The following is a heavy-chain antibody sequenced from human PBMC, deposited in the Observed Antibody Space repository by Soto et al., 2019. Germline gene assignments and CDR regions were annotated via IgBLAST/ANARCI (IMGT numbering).Heavy chain of an antibody. V-gene: IGHV3-7*05. J-gene: IGHJ4*02. Sequence: EVQLVESGGGLVQTGGSLRLSCAASGFTFSGYWMSWVRQAPGKGLEWVANIKQDGGEKFYVDSVKGRFTISRDNARNSLSLQMNSLRAEDTAVYYCARVASIAAFYWGQGTLVTVSS. CDR1: GFTFSGYW. D-gene: IGHD6-6*01. CDR3: ARVASIAAFY. CDR2: IKQDGGEK.